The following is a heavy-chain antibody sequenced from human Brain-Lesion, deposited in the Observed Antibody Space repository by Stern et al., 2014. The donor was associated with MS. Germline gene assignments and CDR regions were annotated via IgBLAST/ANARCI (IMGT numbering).Heavy chain of an antibody. CDR1: GGSISSSNW. CDR3: ARFPASRPHVFDS. J-gene: IGHJ4*02. Sequence: QLQLQESGPGLVKPSGTLSLTCAVSGGSISSSNWWSWVRQSPGKGLEWIGESDHRGSTIYNPSLQSRVTVSVDKSKNRFSLTLGSVTAADTAVYFCARFPASRPHVFDSWGQGTLVTVSS. D-gene: IGHD6-13*01. CDR2: SDHRGST. V-gene: IGHV4-4*02.